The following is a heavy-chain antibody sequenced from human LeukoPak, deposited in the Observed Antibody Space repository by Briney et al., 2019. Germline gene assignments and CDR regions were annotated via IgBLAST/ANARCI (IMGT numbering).Heavy chain of an antibody. V-gene: IGHV1-18*04. J-gene: IGHJ3*02. Sequence: ASETVSCKASGYTFTSYGISWVRQAPGQGLEWMGWISAYNGNTNYAQKLQGRVTMTTDTSTSTAYMELRSLRSDDTAVYYCARVVRYFDWLGDAFDIWGQGTMVTVSS. D-gene: IGHD3-9*01. CDR2: ISAYNGNT. CDR1: GYTFTSYG. CDR3: ARVVRYFDWLGDAFDI.